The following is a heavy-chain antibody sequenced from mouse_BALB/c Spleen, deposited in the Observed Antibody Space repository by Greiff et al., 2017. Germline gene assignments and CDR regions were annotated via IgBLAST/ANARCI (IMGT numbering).Heavy chain of an antibody. CDR2: IRNKANGYTT. V-gene: IGHV7-3*02. Sequence: EVQVVESGGGLVQPGGSLRLSCATSGFTFTDYYMSWVRQPPGKALEWLGFIRNKANGYTTEYSASVKGRFTISRDNSQSILYLQMNTLRAEDSATYDCARDMVGSRDYWGQGTTLTVSS. CDR1: GFTFTDYY. D-gene: IGHD1-1*01. J-gene: IGHJ2*01. CDR3: ARDMVGSRDY.